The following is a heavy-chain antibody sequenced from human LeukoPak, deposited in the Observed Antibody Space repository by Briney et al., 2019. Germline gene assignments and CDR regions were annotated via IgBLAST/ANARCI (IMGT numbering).Heavy chain of an antibody. V-gene: IGHV3-23*01. Sequence: GGSLRLSCAASGFNFSSYAMSWVRQAPGKGLEWVSAISGSGGSTYYADSVKGRFTISRDNSKNTLYLQMNSLRAEDTAVYYCAKDFLQQWLVWRDAFDIWGQGTMVTVSS. CDR3: AKDFLQQWLVWRDAFDI. D-gene: IGHD6-19*01. CDR2: ISGSGGST. J-gene: IGHJ3*02. CDR1: GFNFSSYA.